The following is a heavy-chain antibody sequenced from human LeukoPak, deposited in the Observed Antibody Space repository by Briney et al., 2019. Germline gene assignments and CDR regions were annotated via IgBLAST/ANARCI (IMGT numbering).Heavy chain of an antibody. CDR1: GFTFSSYS. D-gene: IGHD2-2*01. Sequence: GGSLRLSCAASGFTFSSYSMNWVRQAPGKGLEWVSSISSSSSYIYYADSVKGRFTISRDNAQNSLYLQMNSLRAEDTAVYYCARDAGDIVVVPAADDAFDIWGQGTMVTVSS. J-gene: IGHJ3*02. CDR2: ISSSSSYI. CDR3: ARDAGDIVVVPAADDAFDI. V-gene: IGHV3-21*01.